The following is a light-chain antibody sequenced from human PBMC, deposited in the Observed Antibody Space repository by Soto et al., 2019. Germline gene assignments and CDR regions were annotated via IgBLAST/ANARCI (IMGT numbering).Light chain of an antibody. Sequence: QSVLTQSPSASASLGASVKLTCTLSSGHSSYAIAWHQQQPEKGPRYLMKLNSDGSHSKGDGIPDRFSGSSSGTERYLTISGLQSEDEADCYCQTWGTGIVVFGGGTKLTVL. CDR1: SGHSSYA. V-gene: IGLV4-69*01. J-gene: IGLJ2*01. CDR2: LNSDGSH. CDR3: QTWGTGIVV.